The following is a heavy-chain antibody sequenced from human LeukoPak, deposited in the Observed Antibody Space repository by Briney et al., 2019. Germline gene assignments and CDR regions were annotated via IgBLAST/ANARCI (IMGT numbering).Heavy chain of an antibody. J-gene: IGHJ4*02. Sequence: GGSLRLSCAASGFTFSSYSMNWVRQAPGKGLEWVSSISSSSSYIYYADSVKSRFTISRDNAKNSLYLQMNSLRAEDTAVYYCAREPRGFGEGGYFDYWGQGTLVTVSS. CDR3: AREPRGFGEGGYFDY. CDR1: GFTFSSYS. CDR2: ISSSSSYI. V-gene: IGHV3-21*01. D-gene: IGHD3-10*01.